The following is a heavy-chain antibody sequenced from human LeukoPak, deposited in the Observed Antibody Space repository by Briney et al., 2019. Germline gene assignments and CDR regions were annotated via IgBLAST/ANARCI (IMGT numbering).Heavy chain of an antibody. CDR2: IYWNDDK. D-gene: IGHD3-3*01. J-gene: IGHJ4*02. CDR1: GFSLSTSGVG. V-gene: IGHV2-5*01. Sequence: ESGPTLVNPTQTLTLTCTFSGFSLSTSGVGVGWVRQPPGKALEWLALIYWNDDKRYSPSLKSRLTITKDTSKNQVVLTMTNMDPVDTATYYCAHRGSRYCDFWSGYSIFDYWGQGTLVTVSS. CDR3: AHRGSRYCDFWSGYSIFDY.